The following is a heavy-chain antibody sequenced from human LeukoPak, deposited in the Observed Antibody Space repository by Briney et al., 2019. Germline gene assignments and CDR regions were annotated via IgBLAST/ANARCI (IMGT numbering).Heavy chain of an antibody. V-gene: IGHV4-34*01. J-gene: IGHJ1*01. CDR1: GGSFSGYY. CDR2: INHGGST. Sequence: SETLSLTCAVYGGSFSGYYWSWIRQPPGKGLEWIGEINHGGSTNYNPSLKSRVTISVDTSKNQFSLKLSSVTAADTAVYYCARESSLKLRYCSGGSCAKKAEYFQHWGQGTLVTVSS. CDR3: ARESSLKLRYCSGGSCAKKAEYFQH. D-gene: IGHD2-15*01.